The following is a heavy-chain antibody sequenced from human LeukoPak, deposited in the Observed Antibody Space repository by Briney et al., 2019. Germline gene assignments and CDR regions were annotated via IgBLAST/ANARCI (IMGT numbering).Heavy chain of an antibody. Sequence: SETLSLTCAVYGGAFRGYYCSWIRQPPGKGLEWIGEINDSGSANYNPSLKSRVILSVDTSRNQCSLKLNSVTGADTAVYYCARRVGYFYYMDVWGKGTPVIVSS. D-gene: IGHD1-26*01. J-gene: IGHJ6*03. CDR2: INDSGSA. V-gene: IGHV4-34*01. CDR1: GGAFRGYY. CDR3: ARRVGYFYYMDV.